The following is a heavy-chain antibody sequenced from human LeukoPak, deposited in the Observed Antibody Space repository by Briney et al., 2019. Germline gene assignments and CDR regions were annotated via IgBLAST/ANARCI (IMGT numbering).Heavy chain of an antibody. Sequence: PGGSLTLSCAVSGFTFSTYWMHWVRQLPGKGLVWLSRIHYDGTYTTYVDSVRGRFTISRDNTKSTLYLQMNSLRADDTAVYYCARGAEGHNYGELDSWGQGTLVTVSS. CDR1: GFTFSTYW. J-gene: IGHJ5*01. CDR3: ARGAEGHNYGELDS. D-gene: IGHD5-18*01. CDR2: IHYDGTYT. V-gene: IGHV3-74*01.